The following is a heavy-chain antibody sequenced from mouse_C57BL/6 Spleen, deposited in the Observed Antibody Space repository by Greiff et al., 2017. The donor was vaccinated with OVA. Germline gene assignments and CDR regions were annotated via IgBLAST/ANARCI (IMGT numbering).Heavy chain of an antibody. CDR3: AREDDGYYAWFAY. V-gene: IGHV1-64*01. CDR2: IHPNSGST. CDR1: GYTFTSYW. J-gene: IGHJ3*01. D-gene: IGHD2-3*01. Sequence: VQLQQPGAELVKPGASVKLSCKASGYTFTSYWMHWVKQRPGQGLEWIGMIHPNSGSTNYNEKFKSKATLTVDKSSSTAYMQLSSLTSEDSAVYYCAREDDGYYAWFAYWGQGTLVTVSA.